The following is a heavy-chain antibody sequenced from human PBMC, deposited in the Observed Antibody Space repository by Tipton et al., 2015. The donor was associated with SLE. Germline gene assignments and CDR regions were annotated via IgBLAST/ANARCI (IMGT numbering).Heavy chain of an antibody. J-gene: IGHJ4*02. Sequence: TLSLTCSVSGGSITSGGHYWTWIRQRPGKGLEWIGYIYFSGSTYYNPTLQSRVTISVDTSKTQLSLKLTSVTAADTALYYCARHFSGSYSFDYWGQGKLVTVSS. CDR1: GGSITSGGHY. CDR2: IYFSGST. CDR3: ARHFSGSYSFDY. V-gene: IGHV4-31*03. D-gene: IGHD1-26*01.